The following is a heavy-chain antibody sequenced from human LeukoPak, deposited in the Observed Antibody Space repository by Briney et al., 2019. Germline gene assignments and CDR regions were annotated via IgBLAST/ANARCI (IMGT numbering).Heavy chain of an antibody. D-gene: IGHD4-17*01. CDR1: GFTFSSYG. Sequence: PGGSLRLSCAASGFTFSSYGMSWVRQAPGKGLEWVSGISGSGGSTYYADSVKGRFTISRDNSKNTLSLQMNSLRAEDTAVYYCAKAAYIRNYGDYPNWYDPWGQGTLVTVSS. V-gene: IGHV3-23*01. J-gene: IGHJ5*02. CDR3: AKAAYIRNYGDYPNWYDP. CDR2: ISGSGGST.